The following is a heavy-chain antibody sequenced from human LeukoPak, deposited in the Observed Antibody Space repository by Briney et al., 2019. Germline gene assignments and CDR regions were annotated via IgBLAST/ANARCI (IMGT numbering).Heavy chain of an antibody. V-gene: IGHV6-1*01. D-gene: IGHD6-6*01. Sequence: SQTLSLTCAISGDSVSSNSAAWNWIRQSPSRGLEWLGRTYYRSKWYNDYAVSVKSRITINPDTSKNQFSLQLNSVTPEGTAVYYCARDEGEYSSSGVEVYYYYYGMDVWGQGTTVTVSS. J-gene: IGHJ6*02. CDR1: GDSVSSNSAA. CDR3: ARDEGEYSSSGVEVYYYYYGMDV. CDR2: TYYRSKWYN.